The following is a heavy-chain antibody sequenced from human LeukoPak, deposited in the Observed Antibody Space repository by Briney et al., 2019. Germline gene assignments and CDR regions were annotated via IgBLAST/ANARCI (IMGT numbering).Heavy chain of an antibody. CDR3: ARVSREVRQLDRYYFDY. V-gene: IGHV4-34*01. Sequence: SETLSLTCAVYGGSFSGYYWSWIRQPPGKGLEWIGEINHSGSTNYNPSLKSRVTISVDTSKNQFSLKLSSVTAADTAVYYCARVSREVRQLDRYYFDYWGQGTLVTVSS. D-gene: IGHD6-6*01. CDR2: INHSGST. J-gene: IGHJ4*01. CDR1: GGSFSGYY.